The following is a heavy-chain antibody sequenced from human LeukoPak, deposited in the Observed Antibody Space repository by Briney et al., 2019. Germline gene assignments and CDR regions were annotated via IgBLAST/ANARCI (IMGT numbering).Heavy chain of an antibody. CDR1: EFNFFSYG. J-gene: IGHJ4*01. Sequence: GGSLRLSCVASEFNFFSYGMQWVRRAPGKGLVWVSRIFADGSTTNYADSVKGRFTISRDNAKNTLYLQMNSLRAEDTAVYYCARELPREVTLDYWGQGALVTVSP. V-gene: IGHV3-74*01. D-gene: IGHD2-21*02. CDR2: IFADGSTT. CDR3: ARELPREVTLDY.